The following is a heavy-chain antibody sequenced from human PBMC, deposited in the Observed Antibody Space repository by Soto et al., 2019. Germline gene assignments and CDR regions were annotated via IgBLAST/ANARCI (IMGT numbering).Heavy chain of an antibody. CDR2: ISYDGSNK. J-gene: IGHJ6*02. D-gene: IGHD3-9*01. CDR1: GFTFSSYG. V-gene: IGHV3-30*18. Sequence: GGSLRLSCAASGFTFSSYGMHWVRQAPGKGLEWVAVISYDGSNKYYADSVKGRFTISRDNSKNTLYLQMNSLRAEDTAVYYCAKGILLRYFDGPPDYYGMDVWGQGTTVTVSS. CDR3: AKGILLRYFDGPPDYYGMDV.